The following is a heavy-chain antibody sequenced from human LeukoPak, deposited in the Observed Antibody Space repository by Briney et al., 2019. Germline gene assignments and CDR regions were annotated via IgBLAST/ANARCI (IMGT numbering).Heavy chain of an antibody. D-gene: IGHD2/OR15-2a*01. V-gene: IGHV3-15*01. CDR1: GFTFSNAL. CDR3: TTVEYAAFYI. CDR2: VKCKTDGGTT. Sequence: GGALRLSRAASGFTFSNALVTWVRQAPGRGLEWVGRVKCKTDGGTTDYAAPVKGRFTISRDGSKTTLYLQMNSLKAEDTAVYYCTTVEYAAFYIWGQGTMVTVSS. J-gene: IGHJ3*02.